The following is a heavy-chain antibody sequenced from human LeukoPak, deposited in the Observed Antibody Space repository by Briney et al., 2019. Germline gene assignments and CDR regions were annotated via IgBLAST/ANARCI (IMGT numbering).Heavy chain of an antibody. D-gene: IGHD3-22*01. V-gene: IGHV4-39*01. J-gene: IGHJ1*01. CDR1: GGSISSSSYY. CDR2: IYYSGST. Sequence: SETLSLTCTVSGGSISSSSYYWGWIRQPPGKGLKWIGSIYYSGSTYYNPSLKSRVTISVDTSKNQFSLKLSSVTAADTAVYYCASYDYYDSSFQHWGQGTLVTVSS. CDR3: ASYDYYDSSFQH.